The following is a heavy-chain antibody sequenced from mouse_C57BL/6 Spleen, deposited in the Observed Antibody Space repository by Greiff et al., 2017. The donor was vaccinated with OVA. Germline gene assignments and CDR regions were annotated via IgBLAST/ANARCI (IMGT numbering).Heavy chain of an antibody. V-gene: IGHV1-76*01. Sequence: QVQLQQSGAELVRPGASVKLSCKASGYTFTDYYINWVKQRPGQGLEWIARIYPGSGNTYYNEKFKGKATLTAEKSSSTAYMQLSSLTSEDSAVYFCARERYDYAGFDYWGQGTTLTVSS. CDR3: ARERYDYAGFDY. D-gene: IGHD2-4*01. CDR1: GYTFTDYY. CDR2: IYPGSGNT. J-gene: IGHJ2*01.